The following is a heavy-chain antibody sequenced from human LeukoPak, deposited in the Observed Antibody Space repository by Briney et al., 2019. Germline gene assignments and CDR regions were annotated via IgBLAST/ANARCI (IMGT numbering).Heavy chain of an antibody. CDR3: ARHFITMVRGVIIKESPDDY. CDR2: MDPSDSYT. Sequence: GESLRISCKGSGYSFTSYWISWVRQMPGKGLEWMGRMDPSDSYTNYSPSFQGHVTISADKSISTAYLQWSSLKASDTAMYYCARHFITMVRGVIIKESPDDYWGQGTLVTVSS. D-gene: IGHD3-10*01. CDR1: GYSFTSYW. J-gene: IGHJ4*02. V-gene: IGHV5-10-1*01.